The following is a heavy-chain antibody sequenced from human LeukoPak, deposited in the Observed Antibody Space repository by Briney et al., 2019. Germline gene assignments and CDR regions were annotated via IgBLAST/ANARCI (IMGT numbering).Heavy chain of an antibody. J-gene: IGHJ4*02. CDR3: AHVSYSGSYYGFDY. Sequence: SGPTLVNPTQTLTLTCTFSGFSLSTSGVGVGWNRQPPGKALEWLALLYWSDDKRYSPSLKSRLTITKDTSKNQVVLTMTNMDPVDTATYYCAHVSYSGSYYGFDYWGQGALVTVSS. CDR1: GFSLSTSGVG. CDR2: LYWSDDK. D-gene: IGHD1-26*01. V-gene: IGHV2-5*01.